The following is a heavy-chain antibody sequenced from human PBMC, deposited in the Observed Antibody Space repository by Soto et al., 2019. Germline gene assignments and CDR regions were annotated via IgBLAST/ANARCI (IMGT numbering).Heavy chain of an antibody. Sequence: GGSLRLSCAVSGFTFSDYWMSWVRQAPGKGLEWVANIKQDGNEKYYADSVKGRFTISRDNSKNTLYLQMNSLRAEDTAVYYCARDLNTMVRGVPLYWGQGTLVTVSS. V-gene: IGHV3-7*01. CDR2: IKQDGNEK. CDR3: ARDLNTMVRGVPLY. J-gene: IGHJ4*02. CDR1: GFTFSDYW. D-gene: IGHD3-10*01.